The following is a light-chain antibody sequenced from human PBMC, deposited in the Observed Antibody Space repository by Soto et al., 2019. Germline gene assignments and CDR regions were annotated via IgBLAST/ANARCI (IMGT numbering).Light chain of an antibody. Sequence: QSLLTQPASLSGSPGQSITISCTGTSSDVGAYNSVSWYQQHPDKVPKLIIYEVTNRPSGVSNRFSGSKSGNTASLTISGLQAEDDADYYCSSYTSSSLYVFGTGTKVTVL. CDR1: SSDVGAYNS. CDR3: SSYTSSSLYV. J-gene: IGLJ1*01. V-gene: IGLV2-14*01. CDR2: EVT.